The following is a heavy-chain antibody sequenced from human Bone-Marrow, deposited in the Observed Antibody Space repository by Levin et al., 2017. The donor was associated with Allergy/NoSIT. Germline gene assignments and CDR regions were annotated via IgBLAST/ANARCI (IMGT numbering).Heavy chain of an antibody. J-gene: IGHJ6*03. Sequence: GGSLRLSCAASGFSFNSYAMHWVRQAPGKGLEWVSVISYDGSNKYYADSVKGRFTISRDNSKNTLYLQMNSLRTDDTAVYYCAKDLGVYGSGSYNYMDVWGKGTTVTVSS. CDR2: ISYDGSNK. D-gene: IGHD3-10*01. V-gene: IGHV3-30*18. CDR3: AKDLGVYGSGSYNYMDV. CDR1: GFSFNSYA.